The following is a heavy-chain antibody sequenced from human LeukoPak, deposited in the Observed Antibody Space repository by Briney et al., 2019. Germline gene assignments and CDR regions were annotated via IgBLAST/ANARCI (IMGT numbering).Heavy chain of an antibody. CDR3: ARVRRFSGYYNVYFDY. D-gene: IGHD3-3*01. J-gene: IGHJ4*02. CDR2: INYSGST. Sequence: PSETLSLTCAVYGGSFSSYYWSWIRQPPGKGLEWIGYINYSGSTNYNPSLKSRVTVSVDSSNNQLSLKLRSVTAADTAVYYCARVRRFSGYYNVYFDYWGQGTLVTVSS. V-gene: IGHV4-59*01. CDR1: GGSFSSYY.